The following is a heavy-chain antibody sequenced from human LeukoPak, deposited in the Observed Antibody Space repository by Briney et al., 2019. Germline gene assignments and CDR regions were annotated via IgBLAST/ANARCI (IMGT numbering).Heavy chain of an antibody. CDR1: GGSISSYY. D-gene: IGHD3-3*01. CDR2: IYTSGST. J-gene: IGHJ5*02. V-gene: IGHV4-4*07. CDR3: ARSPHYDFWSGYFS. Sequence: SETLSLTCTVSGGSISSYYWSWLRQPAGKGLEWIGRIYTSGSTNYNPSLKSRVTMSVDTSKNQFSLKLSSVTAADTAVYYCARSPHYDFWSGYFSWGQGTLVTVSS.